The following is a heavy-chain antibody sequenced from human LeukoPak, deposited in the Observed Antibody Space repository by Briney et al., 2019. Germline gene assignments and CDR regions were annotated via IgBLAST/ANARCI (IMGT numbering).Heavy chain of an antibody. Sequence: PSETLSLTCTVSGGSISSGSYYWSWIRQPAGKGLEWIGRIYTSGSTNYNPSLKSRVTISVDTSKNQFSLKLSSVTAADTAVYYCAREYGITMVRGVIPEGIAFDIWGQGTMVTVSS. CDR1: GGSISSGSYY. V-gene: IGHV4-61*02. D-gene: IGHD3-10*01. CDR2: IYTSGST. CDR3: AREYGITMVRGVIPEGIAFDI. J-gene: IGHJ3*02.